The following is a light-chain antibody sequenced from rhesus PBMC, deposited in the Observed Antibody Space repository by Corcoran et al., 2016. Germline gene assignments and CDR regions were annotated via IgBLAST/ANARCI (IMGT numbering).Light chain of an antibody. V-gene: IGLV2-32*02. CDR3: SSYAGSNTYYI. Sequence: QAALTQTRSVSGSAGQSVTISCTGTSSDIGGYNYVSWYQQHPGTAPKLMIYEVSKRPSGVSGRFSGSQSGKMASLTISGLQAEDEVDYYCSSYAGSNTYYIFGGGTRLTVL. J-gene: IGLJ1*01. CDR1: SSDIGGYNY. CDR2: EVS.